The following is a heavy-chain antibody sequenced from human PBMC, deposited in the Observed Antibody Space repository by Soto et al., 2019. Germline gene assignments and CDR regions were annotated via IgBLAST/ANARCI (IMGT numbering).Heavy chain of an antibody. J-gene: IGHJ6*02. CDR3: VRDRESAMVRGVNYYYYGMDV. D-gene: IGHD3-10*01. CDR1: GGTFSSYT. Sequence: QVQLVQSGAEVKKPGSSVKVSCKASGGTFSSYTISWVRQAPGQGLEWMGRIIPILGIANYAQKFQGRVTITADKSTSTAYMELSSLRSEDTAVYYCVRDRESAMVRGVNYYYYGMDVWGQGTTVTVSS. CDR2: IIPILGIA. V-gene: IGHV1-69*08.